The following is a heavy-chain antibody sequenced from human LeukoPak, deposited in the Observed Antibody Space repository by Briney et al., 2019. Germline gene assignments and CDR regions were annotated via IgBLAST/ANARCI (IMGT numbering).Heavy chain of an antibody. V-gene: IGHV3-64*04. CDR2: ISNNGGSS. Sequence: GGSLRLSCSASGFTFSAYAMYWVRQAPGKGLEYVSGISNNGGSSFYADSVKGRFTISRDNSKNTLYLQMNSLRAEDTAVYYCARVSRSESGIYWGQGTLVTVSS. CDR3: ARVSRSESGIY. D-gene: IGHD3-3*01. CDR1: GFTFSAYA. J-gene: IGHJ4*02.